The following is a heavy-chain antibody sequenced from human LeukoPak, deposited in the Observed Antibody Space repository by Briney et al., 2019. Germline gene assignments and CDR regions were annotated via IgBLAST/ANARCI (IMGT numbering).Heavy chain of an antibody. D-gene: IGHD1-7*01. CDR3: AKDGNWNYVGYYYYYMDV. J-gene: IGHJ6*03. V-gene: IGHV3-30*02. CDR1: GFTFSSYG. CDR2: IRYDGSNK. Sequence: GGSLRLSCAASGFTFSSYGMHWVRQAPGKGLEWVAFIRYDGSNKYYADSVKGRFTISRDNSKNTLYLQMNSLRAEDTAVYYCAKDGNWNYVGYYYYYMDVWGKGTTLTVSS.